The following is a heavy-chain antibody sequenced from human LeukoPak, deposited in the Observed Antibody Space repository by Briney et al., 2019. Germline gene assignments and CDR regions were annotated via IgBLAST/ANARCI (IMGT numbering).Heavy chain of an antibody. CDR1: GGSFCGYY. CDR2: INHSGST. CDR3: ARSRFITFFGVVMNPYYLDY. D-gene: IGHD3-3*01. Sequence: SETLSLTCAVYGGSFCGYYWRWIRQPPGKGLEWIGEINHSGSTNYNPSLKSRVTISVDTSKNQFSLKLSSVTAADTAVYYCARSRFITFFGVVMNPYYLDYWGQGTLVTVSS. V-gene: IGHV4-34*01. J-gene: IGHJ4*02.